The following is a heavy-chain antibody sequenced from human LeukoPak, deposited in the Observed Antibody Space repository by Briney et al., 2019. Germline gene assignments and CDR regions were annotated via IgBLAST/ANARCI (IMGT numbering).Heavy chain of an antibody. CDR2: ISNNGGYT. CDR3: AKDDLLWLARIFDY. Sequence: GGSLRLSCAASGFTFSSSAMSWVRQAPGKGLEWVSAISNNGGYTYYADSVQGRFTISRDNVKNSLYLQMNSLRAEDTAVYYCAKDDLLWLARIFDYWGQGTLVTVSS. CDR1: GFTFSSSA. V-gene: IGHV3-23*01. J-gene: IGHJ4*02. D-gene: IGHD6-19*01.